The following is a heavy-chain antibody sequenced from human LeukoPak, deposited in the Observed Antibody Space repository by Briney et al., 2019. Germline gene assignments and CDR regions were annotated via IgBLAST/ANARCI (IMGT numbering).Heavy chain of an antibody. J-gene: IGHJ4*02. CDR2: INHSGST. Sequence: SETLSLTCAVYGGSFSGYYWSWIRQPPGKGLEWIGEINHSGSTNYNPSLKSRVTISVDTSKNQFSLKLSSVTAADTAVYYCARTRYSSSYRAFDNWGQGTLVTVSS. V-gene: IGHV4-34*01. CDR1: GGSFSGYY. CDR3: ARTRYSSSYRAFDN. D-gene: IGHD3-16*02.